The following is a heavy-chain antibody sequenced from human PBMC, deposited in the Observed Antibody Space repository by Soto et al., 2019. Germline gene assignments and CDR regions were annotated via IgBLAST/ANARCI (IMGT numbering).Heavy chain of an antibody. CDR3: ARDGRGGYGNPVDY. D-gene: IGHD5-18*01. J-gene: IGHJ4*02. CDR2: IIPILGIA. CDR1: GGTFSSYT. Sequence: QVQLVQSGAEVKKPGSSVKVSCKASGGTFSSYTISWVRQAPGQGLEWMGRIIPILGIANYAQKFQGRVTVTADKSTSTAYMGLSSLRSEDTAVYYCARDGRGGYGNPVDYWGQGTLVTVSS. V-gene: IGHV1-69*08.